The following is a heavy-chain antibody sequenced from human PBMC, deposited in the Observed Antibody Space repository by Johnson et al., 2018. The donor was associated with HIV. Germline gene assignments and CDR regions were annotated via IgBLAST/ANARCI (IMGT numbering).Heavy chain of an antibody. J-gene: IGHJ3*02. CDR1: GFTFNTYG. Sequence: QVQLVESGGGVVQPGGSLRLSCAASGFTFNTYGMDCVRQAPGKGLEWVAFIRYDGNSKYYIDSVKGRFTVSRDNSKNTLYLQMKSLRPEDTAVYYCAKESKWESRTPHAFDMWGQGTMVTVSS. CDR2: IRYDGNSK. D-gene: IGHD1-26*01. V-gene: IGHV3-30*02. CDR3: AKESKWESRTPHAFDM.